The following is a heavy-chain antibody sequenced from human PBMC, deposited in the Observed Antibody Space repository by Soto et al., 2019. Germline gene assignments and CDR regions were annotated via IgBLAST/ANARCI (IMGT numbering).Heavy chain of an antibody. J-gene: IGHJ6*03. CDR2: ICGSGGST. V-gene: IGHV3-23*01. D-gene: IGHD3-3*01. CDR1: GFTFSSYA. Sequence: EVQLLESGGGLVQPGGSLRLSCAASGFTFSSYAMSWVRQAPGKGLEWVSVICGSGGSTYYADSVKGRFTISRDNSKNPLYLRLNRLSAEDTAVYYCAKGVTIFGVVITVYYYYMDVWGKGTTVTVSS. CDR3: AKGVTIFGVVITVYYYYMDV.